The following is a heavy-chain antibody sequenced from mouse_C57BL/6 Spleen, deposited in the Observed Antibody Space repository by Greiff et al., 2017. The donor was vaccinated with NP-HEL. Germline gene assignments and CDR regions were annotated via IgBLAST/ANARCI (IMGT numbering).Heavy chain of an antibody. V-gene: IGHV1-82*01. CDR1: GYAFSSSW. J-gene: IGHJ4*01. CDR3: ARNGYYVHYAMDY. Sequence: VQLQQSGPELVKPGASVKISCKASGYAFSSSWMNWVKQRPGKGLEWIGRIYPGDGDTNYNGKFKGKATLTADKSSSTAYMQLSSLTSGDSAVYFCARNGYYVHYAMDYWGQGTSVTVSS. D-gene: IGHD2-3*01. CDR2: IYPGDGDT.